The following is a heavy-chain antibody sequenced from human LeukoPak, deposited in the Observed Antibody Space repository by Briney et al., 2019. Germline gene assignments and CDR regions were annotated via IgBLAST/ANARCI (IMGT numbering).Heavy chain of an antibody. CDR1: GYTLTELS. Sequence: ASVKVSCKVSGYTLTELSMHWVRQAPGKGLEWMGGFDPEDGETIYAQKFQGRVTITADESTSTAYMELSSLRSEDTAVYYCARVSHDYGDYYFDYWGQGTLVTVSS. J-gene: IGHJ4*02. CDR2: FDPEDGET. V-gene: IGHV1-24*01. CDR3: ARVSHDYGDYYFDY. D-gene: IGHD4-17*01.